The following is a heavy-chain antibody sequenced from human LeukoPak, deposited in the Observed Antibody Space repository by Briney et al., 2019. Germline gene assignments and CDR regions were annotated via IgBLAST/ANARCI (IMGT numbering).Heavy chain of an antibody. CDR1: GASISSGDDY. D-gene: IGHD3-16*01. V-gene: IGHV4-31*03. CDR2: IHYSGST. CDR3: AGGGNYFDY. Sequence: SETLSLTCTVSGASISSGDDYWSWIRQHPGKGLEWIGYIHYSGSTYYNPSLKSRVTISVDTSKNQFSLKLSSVTVADTAVYYCAGGGNYFDYWGQGTLVTVSS. J-gene: IGHJ4*02.